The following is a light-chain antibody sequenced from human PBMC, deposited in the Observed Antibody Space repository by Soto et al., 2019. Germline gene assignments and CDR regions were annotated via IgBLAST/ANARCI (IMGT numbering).Light chain of an antibody. CDR1: QSISSY. Sequence: DIQMTQSPSSLSASVGDRVTITCRASQSISSYLNWYKQKPGKAPKLLIYDASSLQSGVPSRFRGSGSGTEFALTISSLKPDDFATYYCQQYNTYSWTFGPGTKVDIK. CDR3: QQYNTYSWT. V-gene: IGKV1-5*01. J-gene: IGKJ1*01. CDR2: DAS.